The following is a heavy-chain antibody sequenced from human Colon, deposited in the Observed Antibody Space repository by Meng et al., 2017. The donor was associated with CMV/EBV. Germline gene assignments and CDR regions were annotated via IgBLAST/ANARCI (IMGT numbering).Heavy chain of an antibody. Sequence: GGSLRLSCAASGFSLNHYGMNWVRQAPGRGLEWIAFISATGNTIYYADSVRGRFTISRDNAKNSLSLQMNSLTAEDTATYYCVRERPSTLVLPGPFDFWGQGTMVTVSS. D-gene: IGHD5/OR15-5a*01. CDR1: GFSLNHYG. CDR3: VRERPSTLVLPGPFDF. CDR2: ISATGNTI. V-gene: IGHV3-48*04. J-gene: IGHJ3*01.